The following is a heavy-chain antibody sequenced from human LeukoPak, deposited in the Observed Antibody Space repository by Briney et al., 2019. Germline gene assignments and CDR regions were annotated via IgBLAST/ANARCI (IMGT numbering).Heavy chain of an antibody. D-gene: IGHD5-18*01. CDR3: AGVGNVDTAMVTPDY. CDR2: ISYDGSNK. J-gene: IGHJ4*02. Sequence: GGSLRLSCAASGFTFSSHGMHWVRQAPGKGLEWVAVISYDGSNKYYADSVKGRFPISRDNSKNTLNLQMNSLRAEDTAVYYCAGVGNVDTAMVTPDYWGQGTLVTVSS. CDR1: GFTFSSHG. V-gene: IGHV3-30*03.